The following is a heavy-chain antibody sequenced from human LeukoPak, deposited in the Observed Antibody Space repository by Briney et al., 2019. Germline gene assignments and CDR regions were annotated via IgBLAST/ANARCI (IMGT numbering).Heavy chain of an antibody. D-gene: IGHD3-3*01. V-gene: IGHV1-69*01. CDR1: GGTFSSYA. CDR3: ARDRSVWSGYYPHPNFDY. CDR2: IIPIFGTA. J-gene: IGHJ4*02. Sequence: SVKVSCKASGGTFSSYAISWVRQAPGQGLEWMGGIIPIFGTANYAQKFQGRVTITADESTSTAYMELSSLRSEDTAVYYCARDRSVWSGYYPHPNFDYWGQGTLVTVSS.